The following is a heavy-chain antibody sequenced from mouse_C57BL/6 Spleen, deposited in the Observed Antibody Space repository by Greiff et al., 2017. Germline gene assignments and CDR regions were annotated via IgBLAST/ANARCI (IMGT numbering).Heavy chain of an antibody. CDR3: ASPYGYDLYDAMDY. CDR2: IWSGGST. Sequence: VQLQQSGPGLVQPSQSLSITCTVSGFSLTSYGVHWVRQSPGKGLEWLGVIWSGGSTDYNAAFISRLSISKDNSKSQVFFKMNSLQADDTAIYYCASPYGYDLYDAMDYWGQGTSVTVSS. CDR1: GFSLTSYG. V-gene: IGHV2-2*01. J-gene: IGHJ4*01. D-gene: IGHD2-2*01.